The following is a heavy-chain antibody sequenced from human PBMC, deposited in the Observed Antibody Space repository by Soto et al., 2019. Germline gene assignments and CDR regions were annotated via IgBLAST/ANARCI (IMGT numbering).Heavy chain of an antibody. J-gene: IGHJ3*02. CDR1: GGSISSGGYY. CDR2: IYYSGST. D-gene: IGHD3-16*01. Sequence: SETLSLTCTVSGGSISSGGYYWSWIRQHPGKGLEWIGYIYYSGSTYYNPSLKSRVTISVDTSKNQFSLKLSSVTAADTAVYYCARDVPRDGLQGGPFDIWGQGTMVTVSS. CDR3: ARDVPRDGLQGGPFDI. V-gene: IGHV4-31*03.